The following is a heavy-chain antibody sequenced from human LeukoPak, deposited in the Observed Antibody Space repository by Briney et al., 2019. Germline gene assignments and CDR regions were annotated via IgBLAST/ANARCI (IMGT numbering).Heavy chain of an antibody. V-gene: IGHV4-59*01. Sequence: SETLSLTCTVSGGSISSYYWSWIRQPPGKGLEWIGYIYYSGSTNYDPSLKSRVTISVDTSKTQYYLKLSPVTAADTAVYYCARDSPSSWFDPWGQGTLVTVSS. CDR1: GGSISSYY. CDR2: IYYSGST. CDR3: ARDSPSSWFDP. J-gene: IGHJ5*02.